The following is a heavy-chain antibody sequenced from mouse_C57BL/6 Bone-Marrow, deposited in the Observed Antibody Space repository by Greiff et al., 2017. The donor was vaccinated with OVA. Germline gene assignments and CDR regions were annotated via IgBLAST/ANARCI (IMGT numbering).Heavy chain of an antibody. V-gene: IGHV5-4*01. CDR3: ARDRYYGSSAMDY. J-gene: IGHJ4*01. CDR1: GFTFSSYA. D-gene: IGHD1-1*01. CDR2: ISDGGSYT. Sequence: VESGGGLVKPGGSLKLSCAASGFTFSSYAMSWVRQTPEKRLEWVATISDGGSYTYYPDNVKGRFTISRDNAKNNLYLQMSHLKSEDTAMYYCARDRYYGSSAMDYWGQGTSVTVSS.